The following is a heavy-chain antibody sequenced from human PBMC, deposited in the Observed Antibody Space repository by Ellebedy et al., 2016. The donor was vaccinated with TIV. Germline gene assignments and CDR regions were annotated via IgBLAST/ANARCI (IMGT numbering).Heavy chain of an antibody. Sequence: ASVKVSXXASGHSFTAYSIHWVRQAPGQRPEWMGWFNRGNGNTKYSQNFQGRVTITRGTSATTVYMELSSLRSEDTAVYYCATREWQDPMDVWGQGTTVTVSS. CDR1: GHSFTAYS. D-gene: IGHD3-3*01. CDR2: FNRGNGNT. CDR3: ATREWQDPMDV. V-gene: IGHV1-3*01. J-gene: IGHJ6*02.